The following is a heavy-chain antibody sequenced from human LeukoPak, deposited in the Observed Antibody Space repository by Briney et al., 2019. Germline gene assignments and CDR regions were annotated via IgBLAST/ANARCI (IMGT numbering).Heavy chain of an antibody. CDR2: ISNRGSSI. D-gene: IGHD4-17*01. J-gene: IGHJ1*01. CDR3: ARGYDYGTHFQH. V-gene: IGHV3-48*03. CDR1: GFTFSSYE. Sequence: PGGSLRLSCAASGFTFSSYEMNWVRQAPAKGLEWVSYISNRGSSINYADSVKGRFTVSRDNAKNSLYLQMNSLSAEDTAVYYCARGYDYGTHFQHWGQGTLVTVSS.